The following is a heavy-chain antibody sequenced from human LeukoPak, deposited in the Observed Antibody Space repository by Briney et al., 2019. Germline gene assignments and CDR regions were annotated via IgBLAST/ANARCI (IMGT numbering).Heavy chain of an antibody. CDR2: INPNSGGT. D-gene: IGHD3-22*01. Sequence: ASVKVSCKASGYTLTGYYMHWVRQAPGQGLEWMGWINPNSGGTNYAQKFQGRVTMTRDTSISTAYMELSRLRSDDTAVYYCARGPPSISITMIVVVILSSGYDYWGQGTLVTVSS. V-gene: IGHV1-2*02. CDR1: GYTLTGYY. CDR3: ARGPPSISITMIVVVILSSGYDY. J-gene: IGHJ4*02.